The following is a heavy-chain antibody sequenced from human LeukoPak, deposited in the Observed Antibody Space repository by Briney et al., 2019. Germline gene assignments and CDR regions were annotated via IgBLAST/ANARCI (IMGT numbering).Heavy chain of an antibody. J-gene: IGHJ3*02. D-gene: IGHD2-2*01. CDR2: IIPIFGTA. CDR1: GGTFSSYA. Sequence: SVKVSRKASGGTFSSYAISWVRQAPGQGLEWMGGIIPIFGTANYAQKFQGRVTITTDESTSTAYMELSSLRSEDTAVYYCARASLVVVPVVGAFDIWGQGTMVTVSS. V-gene: IGHV1-69*05. CDR3: ARASLVVVPVVGAFDI.